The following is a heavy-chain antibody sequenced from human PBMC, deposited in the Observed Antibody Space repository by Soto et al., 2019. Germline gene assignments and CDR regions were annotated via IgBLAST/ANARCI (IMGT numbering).Heavy chain of an antibody. CDR3: ARGRDDCYYYYGMDV. CDR1: GGTFSSYA. J-gene: IGHJ6*02. V-gene: IGHV1-69*13. CDR2: IIPIFGTA. Sequence: ASVKVSCKASGGTFSSYAISWVRQAPGQGLEWMGGIIPIFGTANYAQKFQGRVTITADESTSTAYVELSSLRSEDTAVYYCARGRDDCYYYYGMDVWGQGTTVTVSS.